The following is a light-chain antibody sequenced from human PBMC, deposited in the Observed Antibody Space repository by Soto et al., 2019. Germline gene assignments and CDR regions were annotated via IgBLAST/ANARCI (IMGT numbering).Light chain of an antibody. Sequence: EIVLTQSPATLSLFPGNRATLSCRASQSVSSYLAWYQQKPGQAPRLLIYDASTRATGIPARFSGSGSGTDFTLTITGLEPEDFAVYYCQQRSDWPSTFGGGTKVEIK. V-gene: IGKV3-11*01. CDR3: QQRSDWPST. CDR2: DAS. CDR1: QSVSSY. J-gene: IGKJ4*01.